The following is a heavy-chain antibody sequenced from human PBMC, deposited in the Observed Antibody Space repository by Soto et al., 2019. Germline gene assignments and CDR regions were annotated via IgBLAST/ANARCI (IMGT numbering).Heavy chain of an antibody. V-gene: IGHV3-23*01. CDR1: GFTFSSYA. CDR2: ISGSGGST. CDR3: AIPPYSSGWYYFDY. Sequence: EVQLLESGGGLVQPGGSLRLSCAASGFTFSSYAMGWVRQAPGKGLEWVSAISGSGGSTYYADSVKGRFTISRDNSKNTLYLQMNSLRAEDTAVYYCAIPPYSSGWYYFDYWGQGTLVTVSS. J-gene: IGHJ4*02. D-gene: IGHD6-19*01.